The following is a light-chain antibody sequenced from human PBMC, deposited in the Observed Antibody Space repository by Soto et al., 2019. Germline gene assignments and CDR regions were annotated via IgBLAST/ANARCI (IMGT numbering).Light chain of an antibody. V-gene: IGKV3-20*01. Sequence: EIVLTQSPGTLSLSPGERATLSCRASQSFSSNFLAWYQQKPGQTPRLLIYGASNRATGIPDRFSGSGSGTDFTLTISRLEPEDFATYYCQHYNSYSEAFGQGTKVDIK. J-gene: IGKJ1*01. CDR2: GAS. CDR1: QSFSSNF. CDR3: QHYNSYSEA.